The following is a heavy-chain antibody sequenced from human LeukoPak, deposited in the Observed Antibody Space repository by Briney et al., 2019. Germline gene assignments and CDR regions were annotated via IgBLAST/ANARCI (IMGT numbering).Heavy chain of an antibody. D-gene: IGHD2-8*01. CDR1: GYTFTIYY. J-gene: IGHJ4*02. CDR2: INPSGGST. Sequence: GASVKVSCTPSGYTFTIYYMHWVRQAPGQGLEWIGVINPSGGSTTYAQKFQGRVTMTRDTSTSTLYMEVSSLRSEDTAVYYCALLMVRGPFDYWGQGTLVTVSS. CDR3: ALLMVRGPFDY. V-gene: IGHV1-46*01.